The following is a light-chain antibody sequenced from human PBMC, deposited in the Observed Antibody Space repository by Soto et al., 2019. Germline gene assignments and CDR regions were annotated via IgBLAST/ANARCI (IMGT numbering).Light chain of an antibody. J-gene: IGLJ3*02. Sequence: QSALTQPRSMSGSPGQSVTISCTGVIYNYVSWYQQHPGKAPKLMIHDASKRPSGVPDRFSGSKSGNTASLTISGLQAEDEADYYCCSYAGSFTLVFGGGTKLTVL. CDR3: CSYAGSFTLV. CDR2: DAS. V-gene: IGLV2-11*01. CDR1: VIYNY.